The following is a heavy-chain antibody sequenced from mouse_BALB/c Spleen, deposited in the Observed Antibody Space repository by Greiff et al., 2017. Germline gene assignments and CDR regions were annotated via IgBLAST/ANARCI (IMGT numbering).Heavy chain of an antibody. V-gene: IGHV1-80*01. CDR3: ARPSLLRSSFDY. CDR2: IYPGDGDT. CDR1: GYAFSSYW. J-gene: IGHJ2*01. D-gene: IGHD1-2*01. Sequence: QVQLKESGAELVRPGSSVKISCKASGYAFSSYWMNWVKQRPGQGLEWIGQIYPGDGDTNYNGKFKGKATLTADKSSSTAYMQLSSLTSEDSAVYFCARPSLLRSSFDYWGQGTTLTVSS.